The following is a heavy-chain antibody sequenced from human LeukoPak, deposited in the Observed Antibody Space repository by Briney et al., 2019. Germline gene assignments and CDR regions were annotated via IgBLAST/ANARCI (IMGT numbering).Heavy chain of an antibody. CDR2: ISSSSSYI. CDR3: ARDVPLRYYDSSGYYGGAFDY. CDR1: GFTFSSYS. D-gene: IGHD3-22*01. Sequence: GGSLRLSCAASGFTFSSYSMNWVRQAPGKGLEWVSSISSSSSYIYYADSVKGRFTISRDNAKNSLYLQMNSPRAEDTAVYYCARDVPLRYYDSSGYYGGAFDYWGQGTLVTVSS. J-gene: IGHJ4*02. V-gene: IGHV3-21*01.